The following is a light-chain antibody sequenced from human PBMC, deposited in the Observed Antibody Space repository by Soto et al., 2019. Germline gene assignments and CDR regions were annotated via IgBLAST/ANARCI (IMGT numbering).Light chain of an antibody. CDR2: DPS. Sequence: DIPMTQSPSTLSASVGDRVTITCRASQSISSWLAWYQQKAGQPPKLLIFDPSSLENGVPSRFTGRGSGTQFTLAITSLQPDAFATYYCQQYDSYSPWTFGQGTKV. CDR3: QQYDSYSPWT. V-gene: IGKV1-5*01. CDR1: QSISSW. J-gene: IGKJ1*01.